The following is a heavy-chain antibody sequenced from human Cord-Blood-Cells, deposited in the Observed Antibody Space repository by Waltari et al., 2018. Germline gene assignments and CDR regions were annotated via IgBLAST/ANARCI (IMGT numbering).Heavy chain of an antibody. Sequence: QVQLVESGGGVVQPGRSLRLSCAASGFTFSSYAMHWVRQAPGKGLEWVAVISYDGSNKYYADSVKGRFTISRDNSKNTLYLQMNSLRAEDTAVYYCASDAGDSSYYGMDVWGQGTTVTVSS. J-gene: IGHJ6*02. CDR2: ISYDGSNK. V-gene: IGHV3-30-3*01. CDR3: ASDAGDSSYYGMDV. D-gene: IGHD7-27*01. CDR1: GFTFSSYA.